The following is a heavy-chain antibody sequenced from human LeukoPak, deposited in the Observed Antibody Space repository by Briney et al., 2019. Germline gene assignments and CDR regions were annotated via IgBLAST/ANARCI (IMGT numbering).Heavy chain of an antibody. Sequence: PGGSLRLSCAASGFTFSSYWMHWVRQAPGKGLVWVSRINSDGSSTSYADSVKGRFTISRDNAKNTLYLQMNSLRAEDTAVYYCARPRMAGLGFDPWGQGTLVTVSS. CDR3: ARPRMAGLGFDP. CDR2: INSDGSST. V-gene: IGHV3-74*01. J-gene: IGHJ5*02. CDR1: GFTFSSYW. D-gene: IGHD2-8*01.